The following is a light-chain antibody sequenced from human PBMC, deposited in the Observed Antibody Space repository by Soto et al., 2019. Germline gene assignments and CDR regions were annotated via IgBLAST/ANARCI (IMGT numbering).Light chain of an antibody. J-gene: IGKJ5*01. CDR2: TTS. V-gene: IGKV1-12*01. CDR3: QQANTFPIT. CDR1: QGINRW. Sequence: DIQMTQSPSFMSASVGDRVTVTCRASQGINRWLAWYQQIPGKAPKLLIYTTSTLASGVPSRFSGSGSGTDFTLTISSLQPEDFATYYCQQANTFPITFGQGTRLEIK.